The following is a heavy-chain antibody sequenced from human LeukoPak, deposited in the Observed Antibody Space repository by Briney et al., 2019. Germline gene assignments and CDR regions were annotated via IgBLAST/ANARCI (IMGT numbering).Heavy chain of an antibody. CDR2: ISGSGGST. D-gene: IGHD3-10*01. V-gene: IGHV3-23*01. CDR1: GLTSSSDA. J-gene: IGHJ4*02. CDR3: AKDPLVRGVTYDY. Sequence: GGSLRLSCAASGLTSSSDAMSWVRQAPGKGLEWVSAISGSGGSTYYADSVKGRFTISRDNSKNTLYLQMNSLRAEDTAVYYCAKDPLVRGVTYDYWGQGTLVTVSS.